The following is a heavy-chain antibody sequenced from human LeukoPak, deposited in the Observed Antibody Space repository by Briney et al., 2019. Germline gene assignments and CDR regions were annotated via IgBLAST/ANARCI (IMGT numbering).Heavy chain of an antibody. CDR3: ARRIAARPDYYYYGMDV. Sequence: PSETLSLTCTVSGGSISSYYWSWIRRPPGKGLEWIGYIYYSGSTNYNPSLKSRVTISVDTSKNQFSLKLSSVTAADTAVYYCARRIAARPDYYYYGMDVWGQGTTVTVSS. J-gene: IGHJ6*02. V-gene: IGHV4-59*08. CDR2: IYYSGST. D-gene: IGHD6-6*01. CDR1: GGSISSYY.